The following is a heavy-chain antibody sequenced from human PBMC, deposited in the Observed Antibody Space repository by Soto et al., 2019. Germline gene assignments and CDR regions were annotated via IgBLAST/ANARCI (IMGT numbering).Heavy chain of an antibody. D-gene: IGHD3-3*01. Sequence: SETLSLTCTVSGGSITSISYYWAWIRQSPGKGLEWIGSMYYSGSSYYNPSLKSRVTISVDTSKNQFSLRLSSVTAADTAVYYCASDLWSGYTLGHYYFDNWGQGSLVTSPQ. CDR1: GGSITSISYY. CDR2: MYYSGSS. J-gene: IGHJ4*02. CDR3: ASDLWSGYTLGHYYFDN. V-gene: IGHV4-39*01.